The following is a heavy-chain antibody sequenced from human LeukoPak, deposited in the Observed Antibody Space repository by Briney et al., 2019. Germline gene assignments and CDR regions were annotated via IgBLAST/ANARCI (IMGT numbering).Heavy chain of an antibody. D-gene: IGHD2-2*02. Sequence: ASVKVSCKASGYTFTSYGISWVRQAPGQGLEWMGWISAYNGNTNYAQKLQGRVTMTTDTSTSTAYMELRSLRSDDTAVYYCARDERYCSSTSCYTHYWGQGTLVTVSS. J-gene: IGHJ4*02. CDR1: GYTFTSYG. V-gene: IGHV1-18*01. CDR3: ARDERYCSSTSCYTHY. CDR2: ISAYNGNT.